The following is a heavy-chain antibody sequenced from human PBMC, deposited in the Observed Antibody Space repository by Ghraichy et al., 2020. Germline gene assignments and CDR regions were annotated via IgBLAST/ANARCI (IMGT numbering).Heavy chain of an antibody. J-gene: IGHJ4*01. Sequence: GGSRRLSCAASGFTFSTYAMSWVRQAPGKGLEWVSDISESGGNTYYADSVKGRFTISRDNSKNTLYLQMNSLRAEDTAVYYCAKDGMVATGYWGQGTLVTVSS. CDR1: GFTFSTYA. CDR2: ISESGGNT. D-gene: IGHD5-12*01. CDR3: AKDGMVATGY. V-gene: IGHV3-23*01.